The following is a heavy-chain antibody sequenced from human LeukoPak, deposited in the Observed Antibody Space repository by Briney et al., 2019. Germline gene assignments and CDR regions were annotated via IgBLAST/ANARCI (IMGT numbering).Heavy chain of an antibody. CDR1: GGSMSSYY. Sequence: SEALSLTCTVSGGSMSSYYWNWIRQPPGKGLEWIGYIYYSGTTNYNPSLKSRVTMSVDTSKNQFSLKLSSVTAADTAVYYCARVVNCSSTSCYGVWSNWFDPWGQGTLVTVSS. D-gene: IGHD2-2*01. J-gene: IGHJ5*02. V-gene: IGHV4-59*12. CDR2: IYYSGTT. CDR3: ARVVNCSSTSCYGVWSNWFDP.